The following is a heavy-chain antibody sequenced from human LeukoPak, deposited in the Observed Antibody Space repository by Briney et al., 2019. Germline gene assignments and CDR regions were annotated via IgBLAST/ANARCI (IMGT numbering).Heavy chain of an antibody. J-gene: IGHJ4*02. D-gene: IGHD2-21*02. V-gene: IGHV4-59*01. Sequence: SETLSLTCTVSGGSISSYYWHWIRQPPGKGLEWIGYLYYSGNTYYNPSLKSRVTMSVDTSKNQFPLKLSSVTAADTAVYFCARAAYCGGDCYYYFDYWGQGTLVTVSS. CDR2: LYYSGNT. CDR3: ARAAYCGGDCYYYFDY. CDR1: GGSISSYY.